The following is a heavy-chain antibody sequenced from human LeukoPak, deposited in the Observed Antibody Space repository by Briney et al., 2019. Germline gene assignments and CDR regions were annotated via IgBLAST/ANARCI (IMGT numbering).Heavy chain of an antibody. J-gene: IGHJ4*02. CDR3: AKLYFDSPEV. CDR2: IYTSGST. Sequence: PSETLSLTCTVSGESIKSFYWSWIRQPAGRGLEWIGRIYTSGSTNYSPSLKSRVTMSVDTSKNQFSLKLSSVTAADTAVYYCAKLYFDSPEVWGQGTLVTVSS. V-gene: IGHV4-4*07. D-gene: IGHD2-8*01. CDR1: GESIKSFY.